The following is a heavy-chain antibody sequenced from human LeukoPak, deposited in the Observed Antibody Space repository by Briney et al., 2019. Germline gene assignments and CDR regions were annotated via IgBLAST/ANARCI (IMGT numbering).Heavy chain of an antibody. CDR2: IRSNGSVI. J-gene: IGHJ3*02. CDR3: ARERYSYVIGDAFDI. CDR1: GFTFSDHY. V-gene: IGHV3-11*01. Sequence: GGSLRLSCAASGFTFSDHYMSWIRQAPGKGLECVSHIRSNGSVIYYADSVKGRFIISRDNAKSSLYMQMNSLRVEDTAVYYCARERYSYVIGDAFDIWGPGTTVTVSS. D-gene: IGHD5-18*01.